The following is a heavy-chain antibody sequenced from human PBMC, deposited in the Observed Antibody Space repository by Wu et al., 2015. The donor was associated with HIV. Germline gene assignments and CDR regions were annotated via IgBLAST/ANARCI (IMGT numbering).Heavy chain of an antibody. J-gene: IGHJ6*03. CDR1: GYTFTGKY. V-gene: IGHV1-2*02. CDR3: ARDFSGFYYYMDV. Sequence: QVQLVQSGADVKKPGASVKVSCKASGYTFTGKYIHWVRQAPGQGLEWMGWINSKSGDTNYAQKFQGRVTMTRDTSVSTAYMELSRLRSDDTAVYFCARDFSGFYYYMDVWGKGTTVTVSS. CDR2: INSKSGDT. D-gene: IGHD3-10*01.